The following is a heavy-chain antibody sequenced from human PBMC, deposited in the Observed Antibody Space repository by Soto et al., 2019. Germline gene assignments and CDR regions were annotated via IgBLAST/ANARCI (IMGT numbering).Heavy chain of an antibody. CDR1: GFIFGDHV. CDR2: ISGSGNSP. D-gene: IGHD2-2*01. Sequence: EVQLVDSGGRLVQRGGSLRLSCSGSGFIFGDHVMDWVRQAPGKGLEWVAGISGSGNSPFFRDSVKGRFTISRDNSKNTLYLQMNRLRAEDTAVYFWARDGCSSNWFVTWGQGTLVTVS. V-gene: IGHV3-23*04. J-gene: IGHJ5*02. CDR3: ARDGCSSNWFVT.